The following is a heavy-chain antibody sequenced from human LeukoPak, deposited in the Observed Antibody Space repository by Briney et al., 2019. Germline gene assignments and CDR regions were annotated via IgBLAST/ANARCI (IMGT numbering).Heavy chain of an antibody. J-gene: IGHJ5*02. V-gene: IGHV4-39*01. CDR1: GDSISSSDYC. CDR3: ARHRSHHGWFDP. D-gene: IGHD2-8*01. Sequence: PSETLSLTCTVSGDSISSSDYCWSWLRQPPGRGLEFVVCLYFSGSTYYNPSLNGRVTISVDTSKNQFSLNLYSMTAADTALYFCARHRSHHGWFDPWGQGTLVTASS. CDR2: LYFSGST.